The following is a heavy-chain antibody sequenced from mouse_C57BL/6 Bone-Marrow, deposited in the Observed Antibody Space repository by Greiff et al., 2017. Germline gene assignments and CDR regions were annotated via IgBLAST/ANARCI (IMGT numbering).Heavy chain of an antibody. Sequence: QVQLQQPGAELVRPGTSVKLSCKASGYTFTSYWMHWVKQRPGQGLEWIGVIDPSDSYTNYNQKFKDKATLTVDTSSSTAYMQLSSLTSEDSAVYYCAKNDFDYWGQGTTLTVSS. J-gene: IGHJ2*01. V-gene: IGHV1-59*01. CDR2: IDPSDSYT. CDR3: AKNDFDY. CDR1: GYTFTSYW.